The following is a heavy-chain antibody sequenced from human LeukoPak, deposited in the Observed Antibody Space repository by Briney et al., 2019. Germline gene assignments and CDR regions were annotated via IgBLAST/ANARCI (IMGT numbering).Heavy chain of an antibody. CDR1: GGSFSGYY. CDR2: INHSGST. Sequence: SETLSLTCAVYGGSFSGYYWSWIRQPPGKGLEWIGEINHSGSTNYNPSLKSRVTISVDTSKNQFSLKLSSVTAEDTAVYYCARVVSSSFGDYWGQGTLVTVSS. J-gene: IGHJ4*02. CDR3: ARVVSSSFGDY. V-gene: IGHV4-34*01. D-gene: IGHD6-6*01.